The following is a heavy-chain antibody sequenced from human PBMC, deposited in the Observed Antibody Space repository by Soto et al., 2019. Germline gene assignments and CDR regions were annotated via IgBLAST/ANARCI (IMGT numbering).Heavy chain of an antibody. CDR2: ISGSADGT. Sequence: EVKLLESGGGLAQPGGSLRLSCVGSGFTFDSYAISWLRQAPGERLQWIAAISGSADGTDYAHSVRGRFTISRDNAKKTVHLQMDSLRVEDTAVYFCAKDTVGGYSFWSGYYSDGLDVWGQGTLVTVS. J-gene: IGHJ3*01. D-gene: IGHD3-3*01. CDR3: AKDTVGGYSFWSGYYSDGLDV. V-gene: IGHV3-23*01. CDR1: GFTFDSYA.